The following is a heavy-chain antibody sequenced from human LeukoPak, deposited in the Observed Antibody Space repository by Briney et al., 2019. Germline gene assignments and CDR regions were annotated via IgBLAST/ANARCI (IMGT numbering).Heavy chain of an antibody. D-gene: IGHD5-18*01. CDR1: GGTFSSYA. J-gene: IGHJ4*02. CDR3: ASDDDSYGLDY. V-gene: IGHV1-69*04. CDR2: IIPILGIA. Sequence: GASVKVSCKASGGTFSSYAISWVRQAPGQGLEWMGRIIPILGIANYAQKFQGRVTITADKSTSTAYMELSSLRSEDTAVYYCASDDDSYGLDYWGQGTLVTVSS.